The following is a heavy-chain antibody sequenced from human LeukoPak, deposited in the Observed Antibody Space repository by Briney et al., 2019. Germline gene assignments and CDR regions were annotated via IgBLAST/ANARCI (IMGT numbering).Heavy chain of an antibody. Sequence: PGGSLRLSCAASGFSFNNYWMHWVRQAPGKGLVWVSRVDSDGSSTTYADSVKGRFTISRDNAKNTLYLQMNSLRAEDTAVYYCARTYSSFDYWGQGTLVTVSS. D-gene: IGHD6-19*01. J-gene: IGHJ4*02. CDR1: GFSFNNYW. V-gene: IGHV3-74*01. CDR2: VDSDGSST. CDR3: ARTYSSFDY.